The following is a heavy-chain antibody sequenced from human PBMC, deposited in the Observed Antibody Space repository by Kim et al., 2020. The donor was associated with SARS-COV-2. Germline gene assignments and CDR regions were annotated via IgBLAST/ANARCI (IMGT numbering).Heavy chain of an antibody. J-gene: IGHJ4*02. D-gene: IGHD6-19*01. CDR3: ARSRYSSGWAFDY. V-gene: IGHV4-4*02. Sequence: YNPSLKSRVTISVDKSKNQFSLKLSSVTAADTAMYYCARSRYSSGWAFDYWGQGTLVTVSS.